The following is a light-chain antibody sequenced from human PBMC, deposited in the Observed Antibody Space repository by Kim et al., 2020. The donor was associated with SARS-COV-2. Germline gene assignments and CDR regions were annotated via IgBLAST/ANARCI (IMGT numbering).Light chain of an antibody. Sequence: SVSPGQTASITCSGDKLGDKYACWYQQKPGQSPVLVIYQDSKGPSGIPERFSGSNSGNTATLTISGTQAMDEADYYCQAWDSNWVFGGGTQLTVL. CDR2: QDS. V-gene: IGLV3-1*01. J-gene: IGLJ3*02. CDR1: KLGDKY. CDR3: QAWDSNWV.